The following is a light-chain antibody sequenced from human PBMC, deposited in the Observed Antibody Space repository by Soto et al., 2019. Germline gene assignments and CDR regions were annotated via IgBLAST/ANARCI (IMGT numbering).Light chain of an antibody. J-gene: IGKJ4*01. CDR2: GTS. Sequence: EIVMTQSPATLSVSPGERATLSCRASQSVNSNLAWYQQKPGQAPRLLIYGTSTRATGVPARFSGSGSGTEFTLTISNLRSEDFAVYYCQQYNDWPPLTFGGGTKVDIK. CDR3: QQYNDWPPLT. CDR1: QSVNSN. V-gene: IGKV3-15*01.